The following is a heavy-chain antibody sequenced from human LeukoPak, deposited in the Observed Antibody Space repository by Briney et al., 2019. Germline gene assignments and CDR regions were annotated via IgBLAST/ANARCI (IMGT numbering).Heavy chain of an antibody. J-gene: IGHJ4*02. V-gene: IGHV4-59*01. CDR3: ARVGALYSCGPFFDY. CDR2: IYYSGNT. CDR1: GGSISSFH. Sequence: SETLSLTCTVSGGSISSFHWSWIRQPPGKGLQWLGYIYYSGNTNYNPSLKGRVTMSVHTSKNQFSLKLSSVTAADTAVYYCARVGALYSCGPFFDYWGQGTLVTVSS. D-gene: IGHD5-18*01.